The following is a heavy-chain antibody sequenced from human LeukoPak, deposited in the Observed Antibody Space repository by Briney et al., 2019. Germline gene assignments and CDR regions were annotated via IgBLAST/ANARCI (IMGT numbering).Heavy chain of an antibody. CDR2: INHSGST. Sequence: GSLRLSCAASGFTFSGSAIHWVRQPPGKGREWIGEINHSGSTHYNPSLKSRVTISVDTSKNQFSLKLSSVTAADTAVYYCARFRLPITIFGVVISDAFDIWGQGTMVTVSS. D-gene: IGHD3-3*01. CDR3: ARFRLPITIFGVVISDAFDI. J-gene: IGHJ3*02. V-gene: IGHV4-34*01. CDR1: GFTFSGSA.